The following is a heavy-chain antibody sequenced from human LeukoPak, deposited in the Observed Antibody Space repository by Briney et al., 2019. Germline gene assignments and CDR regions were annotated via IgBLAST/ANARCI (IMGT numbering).Heavy chain of an antibody. CDR1: GFTVSSNY. J-gene: IGHJ4*02. Sequence: GGSLRLSCAASGFTVSSNYMSWVRQAPGKGLEWVSVIYSGGSTYYADSVKGRFTISRDNSKNTLYLQMNSLRAEDTAVYYCARSGYCGGDCYSRSYYFDYWGQGTLVTVSS. CDR3: ARSGYCGGDCYSRSYYFDY. CDR2: IYSGGST. D-gene: IGHD2-21*02. V-gene: IGHV3-53*01.